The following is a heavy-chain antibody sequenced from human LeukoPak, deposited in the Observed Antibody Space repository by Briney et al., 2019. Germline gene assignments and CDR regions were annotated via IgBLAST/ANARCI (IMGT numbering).Heavy chain of an antibody. D-gene: IGHD5-24*01. V-gene: IGHV1-69*01. J-gene: IGHJ4*02. CDR2: IIPIFGTA. CDR3: ARGGSRVTTINILDY. Sequence: SVKVSCKASGGTFSSYAISWVRQAPGQGLEWMGGIIPIFGTANYAQKFQGRVTITADESTSTAYMELSSLRSEDTAVYYCARGGSRVTTINILDYWGQGALVTVSS. CDR1: GGTFSSYA.